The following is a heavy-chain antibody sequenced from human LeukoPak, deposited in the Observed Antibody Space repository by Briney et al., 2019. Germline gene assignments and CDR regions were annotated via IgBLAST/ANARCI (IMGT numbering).Heavy chain of an antibody. J-gene: IGHJ2*01. V-gene: IGHV4-39*01. CDR2: IYYSGST. Sequence: SETLSLTCTVSGGSISSSSYYWGWIRQPPGKGLEWIGSIYYSGSTYYNPSLKSRVTISVDTSKNQFSLKLSSVTAADTAVYYCARQGGSRYSYWYFDLWGRGTLVTVSS. CDR3: ARQGGSRYSYWYFDL. D-gene: IGHD2-15*01. CDR1: GGSISSSSYY.